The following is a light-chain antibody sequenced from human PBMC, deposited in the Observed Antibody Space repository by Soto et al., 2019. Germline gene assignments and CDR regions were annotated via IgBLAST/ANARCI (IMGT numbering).Light chain of an antibody. CDR3: QQYYSTPPT. CDR1: QSVLSSSTNKNY. Sequence: DIVMTQSPYSGALYLDETATIKYKSSQSVLSSSTNKNYLAWYQQKPGQPPKXXIYWASTRESGVPDRFSCSGALTDVTLTISSLKAEAVEVYYCQQYYSTPPTFGQGTNVEI. V-gene: IGKV4-1*01. J-gene: IGKJ1*01. CDR2: WAS.